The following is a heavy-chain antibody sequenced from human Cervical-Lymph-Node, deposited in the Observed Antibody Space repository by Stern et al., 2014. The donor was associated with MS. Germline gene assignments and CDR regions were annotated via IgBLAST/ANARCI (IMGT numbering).Heavy chain of an antibody. D-gene: IGHD3-16*01. CDR1: GGTFGNNP. CDR3: AREGGDFGKFFFGFDI. Sequence: QVQLVQSGAEVKKPGSSVRVSCETSGGTFGNNPISWVRQVPGQGLEWVGSIMPVFGVPNTAQEFHGRVTFSADKSTNIAYMELISLRSEDTAVYYCAREGGDFGKFFFGFDIWGQGTLVTVSS. CDR2: IMPVFGVP. J-gene: IGHJ3*02. V-gene: IGHV1-69*09.